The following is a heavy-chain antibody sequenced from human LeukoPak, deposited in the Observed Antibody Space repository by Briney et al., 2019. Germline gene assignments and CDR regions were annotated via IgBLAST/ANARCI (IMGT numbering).Heavy chain of an antibody. D-gene: IGHD2-2*01. Sequence: ASVTVSCKASGDTFSNYAISWVRQAPGQGLEWMGGVIPIFDTTNYAQKFQGRVTITADESTSTAYMELSSLRSEDTAVYYCARLCSSTSCQDYYYYGMDVWGQGTTVTVSS. J-gene: IGHJ6*02. V-gene: IGHV1-69*13. CDR3: ARLCSSTSCQDYYYYGMDV. CDR2: VIPIFDTT. CDR1: GDTFSNYA.